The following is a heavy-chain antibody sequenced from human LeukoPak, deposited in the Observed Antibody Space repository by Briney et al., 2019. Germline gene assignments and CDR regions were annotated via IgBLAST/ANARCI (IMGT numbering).Heavy chain of an antibody. CDR2: ISNHGGST. CDR3: AKGSSGYFVDL. D-gene: IGHD3-22*01. Sequence: GGPQRLSCAASGFLFNIYGLLGLREAPEEALEGDSAISNHGGSTNYADFVKGRFTISTDNSKNTLFLQMNSLRAEDTALYYCAKGSSGYFVDLWGQGTLVTVSS. J-gene: IGHJ5*02. CDR1: GFLFNIYG. V-gene: IGHV3-23*01.